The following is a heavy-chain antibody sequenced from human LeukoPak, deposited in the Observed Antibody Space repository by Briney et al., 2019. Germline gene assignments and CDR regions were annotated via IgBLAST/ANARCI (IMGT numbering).Heavy chain of an antibody. CDR3: ARGPRLEAFDI. CDR1: GFTFRNCA. D-gene: IGHD3-16*01. V-gene: IGHV3-23*01. CDR2: ICGSGTCP. Sequence: GGSLILSCAASGFTFRNCAMSWVRQAPGKALEWVSGICGSGTCPYDADSVKGRFTISRDNSKNTLFLQMNSLRAEDTALYYCARGPRLEAFDIWGQGTMLTVSS. J-gene: IGHJ3*02.